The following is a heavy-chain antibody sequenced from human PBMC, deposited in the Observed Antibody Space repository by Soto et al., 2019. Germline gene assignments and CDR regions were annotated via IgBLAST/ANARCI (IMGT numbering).Heavy chain of an antibody. CDR2: IYYSGST. V-gene: IGHV4-39*01. Sequence: QLQLQESGPGLVKPSETLSLTCTVSGGSISSSSYYWGWIRQPPGKGLEWIGSIYYSGSTYYNPSLKSRVTTSVDTATNQFSLNLSSVTAADTAVYYCARLGVAAAGSIDWFDPWGQGTLVTVSS. CDR3: ARLGVAAAGSIDWFDP. J-gene: IGHJ5*02. D-gene: IGHD6-13*01. CDR1: GGSISSSSYY.